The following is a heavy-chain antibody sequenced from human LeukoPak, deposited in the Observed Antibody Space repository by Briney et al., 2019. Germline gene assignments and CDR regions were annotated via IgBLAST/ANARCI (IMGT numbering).Heavy chain of an antibody. Sequence: GGSLRLSCEASEFTFSRYDMHWVRQVRGKGLEWVSAIGTLGDTYYSDSVKGRFTISGEDARNSLFLQMNSLRAGDTAVYFCAREIMSASSFDALDLWGQGTLVAVSS. D-gene: IGHD2-2*01. CDR2: IGTLGDT. J-gene: IGHJ3*01. CDR1: EFTFSRYD. V-gene: IGHV3-13*01. CDR3: AREIMSASSFDALDL.